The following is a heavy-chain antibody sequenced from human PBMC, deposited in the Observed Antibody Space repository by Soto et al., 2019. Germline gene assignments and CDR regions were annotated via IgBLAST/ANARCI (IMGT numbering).Heavy chain of an antibody. CDR2: IYHSGST. CDR3: ASSVVRYLDWFAY. D-gene: IGHD3-9*01. J-gene: IGHJ4*02. Sequence: SETLSLTCAVSGGSISSSNWWSWVRQPPGKGLEWIGEIYHSGSTNYNPSLKSRVTISVDKSKNQFSLKLSSVTAADTAVYYCASSVVRYLDWFAYWGQGTLVTVSS. CDR1: GGSISSSNW. V-gene: IGHV4-4*02.